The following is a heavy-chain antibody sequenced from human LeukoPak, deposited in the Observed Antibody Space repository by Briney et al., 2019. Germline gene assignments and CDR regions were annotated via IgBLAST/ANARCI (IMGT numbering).Heavy chain of an antibody. J-gene: IGHJ3*01. Sequence: SVKVSCKTSGGTYSNYTISWVRQAPGQGPDWMGRIIPVRGLTNYAQKFQGRVTITADTSSSTVYMELSSLTSDDTAMYYCATWHNYYESSGLAFDVWGQGTMVIVS. CDR3: ATWHNYYESSGLAFDV. D-gene: IGHD3-22*01. CDR1: GGTYSNYT. V-gene: IGHV1-69*02. CDR2: IIPVRGLT.